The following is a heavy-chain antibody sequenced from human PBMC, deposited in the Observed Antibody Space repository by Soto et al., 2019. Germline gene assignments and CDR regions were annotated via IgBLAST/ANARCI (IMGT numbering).Heavy chain of an antibody. Sequence: SQTLSHTCAISGDSVSSNSAAWNWIRLSPSRDLEWLARTYYRSRWYNDYAVSVRSRITVNPDTSKNQFSLQLTSVTPEDTAVYYCAGTTSHQWYYMDVWGKGTTVTVSS. V-gene: IGHV6-1*01. J-gene: IGHJ6*03. CDR3: AGTTSHQWYYMDV. D-gene: IGHD1-7*01. CDR2: TYYRSRWYN. CDR1: GDSVSSNSAA.